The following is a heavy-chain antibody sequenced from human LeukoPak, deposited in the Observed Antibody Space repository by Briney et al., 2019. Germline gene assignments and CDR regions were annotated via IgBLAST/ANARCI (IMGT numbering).Heavy chain of an antibody. D-gene: IGHD1-26*01. Sequence: PGGSLRLSCAASGFTFSSYAMHWVRQAPGKGPEWLAVISYDGGNTHYADSVKDRFTISRDNSKNTLFLQLNSLRVEDTAVYYCAKDSSSGSYCDYWGQGSLVTVSS. J-gene: IGHJ4*02. CDR1: GFTFSSYA. CDR3: AKDSSSGSYCDY. CDR2: ISYDGGNT. V-gene: IGHV3-30*07.